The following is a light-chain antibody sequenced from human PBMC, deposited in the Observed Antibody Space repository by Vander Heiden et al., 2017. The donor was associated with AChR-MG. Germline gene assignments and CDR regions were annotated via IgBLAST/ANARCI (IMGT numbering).Light chain of an antibody. CDR1: QGISSY. Sequence: DIQMTQSPSSLSASVGDRVTITCRASQGISSYLAWYQHKPGKVPKLLIYAASTLQSGVPSRFSGSGSGTDFTLTISSLQPEDVATYYCQKYNSVPLTFGPGTKVEI. CDR2: AAS. CDR3: QKYNSVPLT. V-gene: IGKV1-27*01. J-gene: IGKJ1*01.